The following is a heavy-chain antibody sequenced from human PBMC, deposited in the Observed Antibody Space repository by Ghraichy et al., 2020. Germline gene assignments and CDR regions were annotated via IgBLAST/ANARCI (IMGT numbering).Heavy chain of an antibody. D-gene: IGHD1-14*01. Sequence: GGSLRLSCAASGFTFSNYAMTWVRQAPGKGLEWVSVISGGGGTTYYADSVKGRFTISRDSSKNTLYVQMNSLRAEDTAVYYCAKGNHGITSTRLVDSWGQGTLVTVSS. V-gene: IGHV3-23*01. CDR3: AKGNHGITSTRLVDS. CDR1: GFTFSNYA. CDR2: ISGGGGTT. J-gene: IGHJ4*02.